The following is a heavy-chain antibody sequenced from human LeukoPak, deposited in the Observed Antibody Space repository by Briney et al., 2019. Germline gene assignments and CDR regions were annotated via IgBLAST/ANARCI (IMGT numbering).Heavy chain of an antibody. CDR2: MTGPADTT. J-gene: IGHJ4*02. CDR3: AKGAEIDH. V-gene: IGHV3-23*01. Sequence: SGGSLRLSCAASGFNFNNFAMSWVRQAPGKGLEWLSAMTGPADTTYYAESVKGRFTTSRDYSKSMVFLQMNSLRVEDTAIYYCAKGAEIDHWGQGTLVTVSS. CDR1: GFNFNNFA.